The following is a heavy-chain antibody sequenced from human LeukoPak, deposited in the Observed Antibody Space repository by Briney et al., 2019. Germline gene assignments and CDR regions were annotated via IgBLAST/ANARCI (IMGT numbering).Heavy chain of an antibody. D-gene: IGHD2-21*02. CDR3: AKSAHIEVGTAPPPDS. CDR1: GFTFNNFG. Sequence: GGSLRLSCAASGFTFNNFGMHWVRQAPGKGLERVAVIWYDGSNKNHADSVKGRFTISRDNSKNTLSLQMSGLRAEDTAVYYCAKSAHIEVGTAPPPDSWGQGTLVTVPS. J-gene: IGHJ4*02. V-gene: IGHV3-33*06. CDR2: IWYDGSNK.